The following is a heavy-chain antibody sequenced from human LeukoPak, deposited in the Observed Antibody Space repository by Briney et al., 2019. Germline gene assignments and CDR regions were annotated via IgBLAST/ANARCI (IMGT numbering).Heavy chain of an antibody. CDR2: INVVNGNT. D-gene: IGHD2-15*01. V-gene: IGHV1-3*01. CDR3: ARDGGHYFDY. J-gene: IGHJ4*02. Sequence: ASVKVSCKTSGYPFTTYAMHWVRQAPGQRPEWMGWINVVNGNTKYSQNFQGRVSITRDTSAYTSYMELSSLSFEDTALYYCARDGGHYFDYWGQGTLVTVSS. CDR1: GYPFTTYA.